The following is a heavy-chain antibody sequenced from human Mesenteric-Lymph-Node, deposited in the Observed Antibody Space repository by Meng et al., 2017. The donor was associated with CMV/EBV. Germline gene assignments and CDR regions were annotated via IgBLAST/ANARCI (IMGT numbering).Heavy chain of an antibody. CDR1: GFTVSSNY. D-gene: IGHD7-27*01. Sequence: GESLKISCAASGFTVSSNYMSWVRQAPGKGLEWVSVIYSGGSTYYADSVKGRFTISRDNSKNTPYLQMNSLRAEDTAVYYCAKPTGPLEVWGQGTTVTVSS. V-gene: IGHV3-53*01. CDR3: AKPTGPLEV. J-gene: IGHJ6*02. CDR2: IYSGGST.